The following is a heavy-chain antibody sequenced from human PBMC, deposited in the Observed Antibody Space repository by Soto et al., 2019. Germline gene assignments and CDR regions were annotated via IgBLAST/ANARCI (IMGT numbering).Heavy chain of an antibody. CDR2: IKPDGSEK. CDR3: ARDGFIYSIAAAGTVNWFDP. J-gene: IGHJ5*02. V-gene: IGHV3-7*01. CDR1: GFTFSSYW. Sequence: EVQLVESGGGLVQPGGSLRLSCAASGFTFSSYWMSWVRQAPGKGLEWVANIKPDGSEKYYVDSVKGRLTISRDNAKNSLYLQMNSLRAEDTAVYYCARDGFIYSIAAAGTVNWFDPWGQGTLVTVSS. D-gene: IGHD6-13*01.